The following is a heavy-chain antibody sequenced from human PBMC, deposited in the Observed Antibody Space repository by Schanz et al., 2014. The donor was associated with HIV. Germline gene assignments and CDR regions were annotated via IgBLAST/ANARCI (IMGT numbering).Heavy chain of an antibody. CDR2: ISGYIGNT. CDR1: GYTFTNYG. CDR3: ARDLRVVPAASDNWFDP. D-gene: IGHD2-2*01. Sequence: QVQLVQSGAEVKKPGASVTVSCKASGYTFTNYGINCVRQAPGQGLEWMGWISGYIGNTNYAQNLQGRVTMTADTFTSTAYMELRNLRSDDTAVYYCARDLRVVPAASDNWFDPWGQGTLVTVSS. V-gene: IGHV1-18*01. J-gene: IGHJ5*02.